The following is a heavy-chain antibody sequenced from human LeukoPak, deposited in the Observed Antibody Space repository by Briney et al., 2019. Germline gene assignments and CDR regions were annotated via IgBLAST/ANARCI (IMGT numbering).Heavy chain of an antibody. Sequence: SETLSLTCTVSGGSISSYYWSWIRQPPGKGLEWIGYIYYSGSTNYNPSLKSRVTISVDTSKSQFSLKLSSVTAADTAVYYCARDPNRSDYPGYWYFDLWGRGTLVTVSS. CDR3: ARDPNRSDYPGYWYFDL. D-gene: IGHD4-17*01. V-gene: IGHV4-59*01. CDR1: GGSISSYY. CDR2: IYYSGST. J-gene: IGHJ2*01.